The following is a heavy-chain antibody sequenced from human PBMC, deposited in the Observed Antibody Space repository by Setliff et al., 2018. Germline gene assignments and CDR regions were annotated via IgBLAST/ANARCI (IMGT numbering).Heavy chain of an antibody. J-gene: IGHJ6*02. D-gene: IGHD5-12*01. Sequence: GSLRLSCAASGSTVRSYYMTWVRQAPGKGLEWVSVIYTGGSTYYADSVKGRFTISRDDSNNTLYLQMTSLRAEDTAVYYCAGCGYGQYYAMDVWGQGTTVTVS. V-gene: IGHV3-66*01. CDR3: AGCGYGQYYAMDV. CDR2: IYTGGST. CDR1: GSTVRSYY.